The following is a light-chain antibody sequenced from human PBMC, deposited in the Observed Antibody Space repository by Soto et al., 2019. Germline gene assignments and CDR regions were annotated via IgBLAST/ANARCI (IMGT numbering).Light chain of an antibody. CDR3: QQYSSSSRT. Sequence: DIQMTQSPSTLSASIGDRVTITCRASQTISTWLAWYQQKPGKTPNLLIYKASKLETGVPSRFSASGSGTEFTLTISSLQPDDFATYCCQQYSSSSRTFGQGTKVEIK. CDR1: QTISTW. V-gene: IGKV1-5*03. J-gene: IGKJ1*01. CDR2: KAS.